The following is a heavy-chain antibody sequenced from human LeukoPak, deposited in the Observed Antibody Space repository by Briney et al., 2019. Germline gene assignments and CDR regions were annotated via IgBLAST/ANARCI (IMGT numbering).Heavy chain of an antibody. V-gene: IGHV3-23*01. Sequence: GGSLRLSCAASGFTSSSYAMSWVRQAPGKGLEWVSAISGSGGSTYYADSVKGRFAISRDNSKNTLYLQMNSLRAEDTAVYYCAKDLHPNYYDSSGYLFIDYWGQGTLVTVSS. J-gene: IGHJ4*02. CDR1: GFTSSSYA. CDR2: ISGSGGST. D-gene: IGHD3-22*01. CDR3: AKDLHPNYYDSSGYLFIDY.